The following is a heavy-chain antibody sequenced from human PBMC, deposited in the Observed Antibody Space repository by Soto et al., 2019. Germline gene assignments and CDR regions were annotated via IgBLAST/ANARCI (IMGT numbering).Heavy chain of an antibody. CDR1: GFSLRTSGVG. CDR2: IYWDDDK. J-gene: IGHJ4*02. Sequence: QITLKESGPTLVKPTQTLTLTCTFSGFSLRTSGVGVGWIRQPPGKALDWLALIYWDDDKPYSPSLKSRLTITKDTSKNQVVLTMTNMDPVDTATYYCAHRGGRMAFDYWGQGTLVTVSS. CDR3: AHRGGRMAFDY. D-gene: IGHD2-8*01. V-gene: IGHV2-5*02.